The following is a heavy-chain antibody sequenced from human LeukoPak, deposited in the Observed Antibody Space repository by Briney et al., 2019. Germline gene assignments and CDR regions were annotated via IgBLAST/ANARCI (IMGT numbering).Heavy chain of an antibody. J-gene: IGHJ4*02. CDR2: ISSSSSYI. D-gene: IGHD3-22*01. V-gene: IGHV3-21*01. CDR3: ARGGTMIVVVYFDY. Sequence: GGPLRLSCAASGFTFSSYSMNWVRQAPGKGLEWVSSISSSSSYIYYADSVKGRFTISRDNAKNSLYLQMNSLRAEDTAVYYCARGGTMIVVVYFDYWGQGTLVTVSS. CDR1: GFTFSSYS.